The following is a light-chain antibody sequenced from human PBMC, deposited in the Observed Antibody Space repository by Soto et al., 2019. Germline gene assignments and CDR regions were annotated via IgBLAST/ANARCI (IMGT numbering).Light chain of an antibody. J-gene: IGKJ4*01. V-gene: IGKV3-11*01. CDR2: GVS. CDR1: QSVTSN. CDR3: QQRSKWPLT. Sequence: EIVLTQSPVTLSLSPGERATLSCRASQSVTSNALAWYQQKPGQAPRLLIYGVSSRATGIPDRFSGSGSGTDFTLTISSLEPEDFAVYYCQQRSKWPLTFGGGTKVDIK.